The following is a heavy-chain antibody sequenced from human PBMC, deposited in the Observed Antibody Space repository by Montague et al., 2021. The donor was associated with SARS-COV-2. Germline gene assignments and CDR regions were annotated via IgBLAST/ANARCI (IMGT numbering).Heavy chain of an antibody. CDR3: ARTWRFGQSYGLDI. D-gene: IGHD3-16*01. V-gene: IGHV4-59*01. CDR1: GDSISSYY. J-gene: IGHJ3*02. CDR2: AYYVPSTNXANT. Sequence: SETLSLTCSVSGDSISSYYYNWIRQTPGKGLEWIGYAYYVPSTNXANTNSNPSLKRRVTISLDTSENQFSLKLSSVTAADTAVHYCARTWRFGQSYGLDIWGQGTMVTVSS.